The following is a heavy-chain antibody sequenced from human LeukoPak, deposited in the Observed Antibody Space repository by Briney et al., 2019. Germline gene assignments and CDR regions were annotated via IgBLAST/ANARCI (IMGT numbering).Heavy chain of an antibody. CDR2: IYYSGST. CDR3: ARVESAAGTSGYFYFDY. D-gene: IGHD6-13*01. CDR1: GGSISSYY. J-gene: IGHJ4*02. Sequence: PSETLSLTCTVSGGSISSYYWSWIRQPPGKGLEWIGYIYYSGSTNYNPSLKSRVTISVDTSKNQVSLKLSSVTAADTAVYYCARVESAAGTSGYFYFDYWGQGTLVAVSS. V-gene: IGHV4-59*01.